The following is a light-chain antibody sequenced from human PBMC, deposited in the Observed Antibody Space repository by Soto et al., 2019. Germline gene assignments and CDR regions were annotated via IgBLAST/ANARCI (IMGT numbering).Light chain of an antibody. V-gene: IGKV3-15*01. CDR3: KQYNNWPRT. J-gene: IGKJ1*01. CDR2: GAS. CDR1: QSISTF. Sequence: ELVMTQSPATLSVAPGERATLSCRASQSISTFLAWYQQKPGQAPRLLIYGASTRATGIPARFSGSGSGTEFTLTIRSLQSEDFAVYYCKQYNNWPRTFGQGTKVDI.